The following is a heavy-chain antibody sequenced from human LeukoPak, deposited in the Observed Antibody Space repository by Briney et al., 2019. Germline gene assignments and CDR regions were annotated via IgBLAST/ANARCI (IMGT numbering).Heavy chain of an antibody. CDR1: GGTFSSYA. CDR2: IIPIFGTA. D-gene: IGHD2-2*01. J-gene: IGHJ2*01. CDR3: ARDWSSTSLHVPGLNGYWYFDL. Sequence: ASVKVSCKASGGTFSSYAISWVRQAPGQGLEWMGGIIPIFGTANYAQKFQGRVTITTDESTSTAYMELSSLRSEDTAVYYCARDWSSTSLHVPGLNGYWYFDLWGRGTLVTVSS. V-gene: IGHV1-69*05.